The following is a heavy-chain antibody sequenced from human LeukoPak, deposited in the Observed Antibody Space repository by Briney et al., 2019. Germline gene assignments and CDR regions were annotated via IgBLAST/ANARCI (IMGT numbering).Heavy chain of an antibody. CDR2: INPNSGGT. CDR3: ARIYYDSSGYYDKWFDP. V-gene: IGHV1-2*02. J-gene: IGHJ5*02. D-gene: IGHD3-22*01. CDR1: GYTFTGYY. Sequence: GASVKVSCKASGYTFTGYYMHWVRQAPGQGLEWTGWINPNSGGTNYAQKFQGRVTMTRDTSISTAYMELSRLRSDDTAVYYCARIYYDSSGYYDKWFDPWGQGTLVTVSS.